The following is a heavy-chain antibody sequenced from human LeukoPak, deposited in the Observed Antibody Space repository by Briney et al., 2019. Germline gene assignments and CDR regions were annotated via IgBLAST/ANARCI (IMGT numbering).Heavy chain of an antibody. Sequence: GGSLRLSCAASGFTFSDYYMSWIRQAPGKGLEWVSYISCSGSTIYYADSVKGRFTISRDNAKNSLYLQMNSLRAEDTAVYYCASHVQYYYDSSGNNAFDIWGQGTMVTVSS. CDR1: GFTFSDYY. J-gene: IGHJ3*02. V-gene: IGHV3-11*04. D-gene: IGHD3-22*01. CDR2: ISCSGSTI. CDR3: ASHVQYYYDSSGNNAFDI.